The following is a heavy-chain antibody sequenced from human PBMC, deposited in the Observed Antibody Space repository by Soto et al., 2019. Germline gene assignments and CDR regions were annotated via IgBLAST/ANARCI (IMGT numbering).Heavy chain of an antibody. CDR2: INAGNGNT. Sequence: ASVNVSCKSSGYTFTSYSIHWGRQAPGQRLECMGWINAGNGNTKYSQKFQGRVTITRDTSASTAYMELSSLRSEDTAVYYCARDRYYDFWSTIGESRYGMDVWGQGTTVTVSS. V-gene: IGHV1-3*01. CDR1: GYTFTSYS. CDR3: ARDRYYDFWSTIGESRYGMDV. J-gene: IGHJ6*02. D-gene: IGHD3-3*01.